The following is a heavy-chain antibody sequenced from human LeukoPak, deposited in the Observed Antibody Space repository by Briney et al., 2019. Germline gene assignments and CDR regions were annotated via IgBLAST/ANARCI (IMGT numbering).Heavy chain of an antibody. CDR2: IKQDGSEK. CDR3: AGRGASLAY. D-gene: IGHD4/OR15-4a*01. V-gene: IGHV3-7*01. J-gene: IGHJ4*02. Sequence: PGGSLRLSCAASGFTFSNYWMTWVRQAPGKGLEWVANIKQDGSEKYYVDSVKGRFTISRDNTKNSLYLQMNSLGAEDTAVYYCAGRGASLAYWGQGTLVTVSS. CDR1: GFTFSNYW.